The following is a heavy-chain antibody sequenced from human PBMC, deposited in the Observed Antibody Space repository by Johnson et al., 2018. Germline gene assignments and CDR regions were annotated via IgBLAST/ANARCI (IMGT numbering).Heavy chain of an antibody. J-gene: IGHJ3*02. CDR2: TSWDGKTT. V-gene: IGHV3-43*01. CDR1: GFTFDDYT. CDR3: AKDSCSSNWLGSAFDI. D-gene: IGHD6-13*01. Sequence: EVQLVESGGVVVQPGGSLRLSCAASGFTFDDYTMHWVRQAPGKGLEWVALTSWDGKTTYSADSMKGRFTISRDNSKNSLYLQMNNLTSEDTALYDCAKDSCSSNWLGSAFDIWGQGTMFTVSS.